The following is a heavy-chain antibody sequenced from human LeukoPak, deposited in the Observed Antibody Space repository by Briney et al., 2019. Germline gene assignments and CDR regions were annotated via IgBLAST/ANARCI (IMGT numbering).Heavy chain of an antibody. CDR1: GYTFTGYF. J-gene: IGHJ4*02. Sequence: ASVKVSCKASGYTFTGYFMHWVRQAPGQGLEWMGWTNPNSGGTNYAQKFQGSVTMTRDTSISTVYVELSRLRSDDTAVYYCARGSYYHPEYWGQGTLVTVSS. V-gene: IGHV1-2*02. CDR2: TNPNSGGT. D-gene: IGHD1-26*01. CDR3: ARGSYYHPEY.